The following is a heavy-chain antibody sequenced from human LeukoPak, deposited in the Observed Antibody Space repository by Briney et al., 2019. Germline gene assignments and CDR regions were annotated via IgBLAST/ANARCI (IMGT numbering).Heavy chain of an antibody. CDR1: GFTVSSNY. CDR3: ARAGPLYYYYYMDV. D-gene: IGHD1-14*01. J-gene: IGHJ6*03. V-gene: IGHV3-7*01. Sequence: GGSLRLSCAASGFTVSSNYMSWVRQAPGKGLEWVANIKQDGSEKYYVDSVKGRFTISRDNAKNSLYLQMNSLRAEDTAVYYCARAGPLYYYYYMDVWGKGTTVTVSS. CDR2: IKQDGSEK.